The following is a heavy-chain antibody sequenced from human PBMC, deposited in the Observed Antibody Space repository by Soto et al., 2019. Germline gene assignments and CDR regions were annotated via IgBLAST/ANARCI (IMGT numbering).Heavy chain of an antibody. J-gene: IGHJ3*02. Sequence: QVQLVQSGAEVKKPGSSVKVSCKLSGDTFSTYAITWVRQAPGQGLEWMGRILPIFDIADYAQNFQGRVTLTSDRSTNIADMELSSLRSADTGVYYCARAGDGSGSESVFGIWGQGARITGSS. D-gene: IGHD3-22*01. CDR3: ARAGDGSGSESVFGI. V-gene: IGHV1-69*02. CDR2: ILPIFDIA. CDR1: GDTFSTYA.